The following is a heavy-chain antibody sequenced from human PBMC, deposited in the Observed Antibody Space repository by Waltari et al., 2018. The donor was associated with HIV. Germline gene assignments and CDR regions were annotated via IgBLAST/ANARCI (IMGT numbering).Heavy chain of an antibody. D-gene: IGHD1-26*01. Sequence: MQLVESGGGLVKPGGSRRLSCATSGFTFSTYTMTWVRQTPGKGLELISSITSTSLSIFYSDSTKGRFIISRDNAQNSLSLQMTSLTAEDTAVYFCVADLGGSHDSWGQGTLVTVSS. CDR2: ITSTSLSI. CDR1: GFTFSTYT. V-gene: IGHV3-21*02. CDR3: VADLGGSHDS. J-gene: IGHJ4*02.